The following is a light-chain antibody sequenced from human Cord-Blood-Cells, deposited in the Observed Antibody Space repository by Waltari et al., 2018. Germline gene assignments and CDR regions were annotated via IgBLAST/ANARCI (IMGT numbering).Light chain of an antibody. CDR3: CSYAGSSTYVV. V-gene: IGLV2-23*02. CDR1: SSAVRSYNI. Sequence: QSALNQPASVSGSTGQSTPTSCTGTSSAVRSYNIVHSYQPHPGQAPKLMIYEVSNRPSGVSNRFSGAKSGNTASLTISGLQAEDEADYYCCSYAGSSTYVVFGGGTKLTVL. CDR2: EVS. J-gene: IGLJ2*01.